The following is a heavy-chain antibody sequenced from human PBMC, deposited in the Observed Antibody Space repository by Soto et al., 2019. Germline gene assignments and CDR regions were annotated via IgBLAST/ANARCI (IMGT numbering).Heavy chain of an antibody. CDR3: ARVPGPYDFWSGYSPFDP. CDR2: ISAYNGNT. CDR1: GYTFTSYG. D-gene: IGHD3-3*01. J-gene: IGHJ5*02. Sequence: VASVKVSFKASGYTFTSYGISWVRQAPGQGLEWMGWISAYNGNTNYAQKLQGRVTMTTDTSTSTAYMELRSLRSDDTAVYYCARVPGPYDFWSGYSPFDPWGQGTLVTVSS. V-gene: IGHV1-18*01.